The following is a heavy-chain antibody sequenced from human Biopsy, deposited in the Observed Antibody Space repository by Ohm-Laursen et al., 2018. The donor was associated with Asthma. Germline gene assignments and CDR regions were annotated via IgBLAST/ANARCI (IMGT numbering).Heavy chain of an antibody. V-gene: IGHV3-7*01. D-gene: IGHD3-3*02. Sequence: SLRLSCTASGFTFGDYWMSWVRQVPGKGLEWVANIKHDGSKKNHVDSLKGRFTISRDNAKNSLYLQMNSLRAEDTAVYYCARTFHFWSPYHAEHYQLWGQGTLVTVSS. CDR1: GFTFGDYW. CDR3: ARTFHFWSPYHAEHYQL. J-gene: IGHJ1*01. CDR2: IKHDGSKK.